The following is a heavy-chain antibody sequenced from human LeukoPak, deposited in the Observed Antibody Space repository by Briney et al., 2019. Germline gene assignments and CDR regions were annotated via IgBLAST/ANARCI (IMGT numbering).Heavy chain of an antibody. CDR3: ARLSNWVDAFDI. J-gene: IGHJ3*02. CDR2: IYYSGST. Sequence: SETLSLTCAVYGGSFSGYYWSWIRQHPGKGLEWIGYIYYSGSTYYNPSLKSRVTISVDTSKNQFSLKLSSVTAADTAVYYCARLSNWVDAFDIWGQGTMVTVSS. D-gene: IGHD7-27*01. CDR1: GGSFSGYY. V-gene: IGHV4-34*01.